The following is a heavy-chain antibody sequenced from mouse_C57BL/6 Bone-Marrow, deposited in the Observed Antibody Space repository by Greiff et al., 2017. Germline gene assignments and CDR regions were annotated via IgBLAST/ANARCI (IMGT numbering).Heavy chain of an antibody. CDR2: IDPSDSYT. Sequence: VQLQQPGAELVRPGTSVKLSCKASGYTFTSYWMHWVKQRPGQGLEWIGVIDPSDSYTNYNQKFKGKATLTVDTSSSTAYMQLSSLTSEDSAVYYCATPPPTHYYGSRNAMDYWGQGTSVTVSS. CDR3: ATPPPTHYYGSRNAMDY. J-gene: IGHJ4*01. CDR1: GYTFTSYW. V-gene: IGHV1-59*01. D-gene: IGHD1-1*01.